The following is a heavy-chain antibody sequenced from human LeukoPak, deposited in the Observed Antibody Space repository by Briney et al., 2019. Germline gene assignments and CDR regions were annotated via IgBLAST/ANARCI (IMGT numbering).Heavy chain of an antibody. CDR1: GFTFSSYA. CDR3: ARDLGCRTSTNCYEGYFDY. Sequence: PGGSLRLSCAASGFTFSSYAMHWVRQAPGKGLEWVAVISYDGSNKYYADSVKGRFTISRDNSKNTLYLQMNSLRAEDTAVYYCARDLGCRTSTNCYEGYFDYWGQGTLVTVSS. J-gene: IGHJ4*02. D-gene: IGHD2-2*01. CDR2: ISYDGSNK. V-gene: IGHV3-30-3*01.